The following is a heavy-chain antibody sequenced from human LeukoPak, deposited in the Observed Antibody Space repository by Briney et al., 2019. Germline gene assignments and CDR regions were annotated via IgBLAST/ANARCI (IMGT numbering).Heavy chain of an antibody. V-gene: IGHV3-23*01. D-gene: IGHD3-10*01. CDR2: ISGSGGST. CDR1: GFTFSSYA. Sequence: GGSLRLSCAASGFTFSSYAMSWVRQAPGKGLEWVSAISGSGGSTYCADSVKGRFTISRDNSKNTLYLQMNSLRAEDTAVYYCAKAFKPKFLWFRSSYYYYYMDVWGKGTTVTVSS. J-gene: IGHJ6*03. CDR3: AKAFKPKFLWFRSSYYYYYMDV.